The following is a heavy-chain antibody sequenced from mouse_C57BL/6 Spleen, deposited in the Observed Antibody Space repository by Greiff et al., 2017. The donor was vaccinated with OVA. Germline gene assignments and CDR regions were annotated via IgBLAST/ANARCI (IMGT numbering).Heavy chain of an antibody. CDR3: TRIIYNCSRYFDV. CDR1: GFTFSNYW. CDR2: IRLKSGNSAT. Sequence: EVQLQESGGGLVQPGGSMKLSCVASGFTFSNYWMNWVRQSPEQGLEWVAQIRLKSGNSATLSALSVNGRFTISRADSKSSVYMKMNTLRTEDNGIYNCTRIIYNCSRYFDVWGTGTTVTVSS. V-gene: IGHV6-3*01. D-gene: IGHD1-1*01. J-gene: IGHJ1*03.